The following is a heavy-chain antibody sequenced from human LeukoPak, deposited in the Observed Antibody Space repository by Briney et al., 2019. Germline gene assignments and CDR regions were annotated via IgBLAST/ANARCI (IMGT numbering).Heavy chain of an antibody. CDR2: IIPIFGTA. Sequence: SVKVSCKASGGTFSSYAISWVRQAPGQGLEWMGGIIPIFGTANYAQKFQGRVTITADKSTSTAYMELSSLRSDDTAVYYCAREGVVAATATYFDYWGQGTLVTVSS. D-gene: IGHD2-15*01. CDR3: AREGVVAATATYFDY. CDR1: GGTFSSYA. V-gene: IGHV1-69*06. J-gene: IGHJ4*02.